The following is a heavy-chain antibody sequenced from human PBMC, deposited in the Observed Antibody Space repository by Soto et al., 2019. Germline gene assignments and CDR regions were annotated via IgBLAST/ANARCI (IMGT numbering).Heavy chain of an antibody. Sequence: GGSLRLSCEASGLTFSRHAMNWVRQAPGKGLEWVSVISGSGGDTYYADSVKGRFTIPRDNSKNTVYLQMNSLRVEDTAIYYCSKDPPIVGATGGYYFDSWGHGTLVTVSS. CDR1: GLTFSRHA. D-gene: IGHD1-26*01. CDR3: SKDPPIVGATGGYYFDS. V-gene: IGHV3-23*01. J-gene: IGHJ4*01. CDR2: ISGSGGDT.